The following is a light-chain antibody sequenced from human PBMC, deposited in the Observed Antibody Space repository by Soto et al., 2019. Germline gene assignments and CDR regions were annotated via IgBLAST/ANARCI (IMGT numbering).Light chain of an antibody. Sequence: QSALTQPPSASGSPGQSVTISCTGTKNDIGVYDFVSWYQHHPGKAPRLIIYEVSNRPSGVSNRFSGSKSGNTASLTISGLQDDDEADYYCSSYTSSSTLGFGTGTKAPS. J-gene: IGLJ1*01. V-gene: IGLV2-14*01. CDR2: EVS. CDR3: SSYTSSSTLG. CDR1: KNDIGVYDF.